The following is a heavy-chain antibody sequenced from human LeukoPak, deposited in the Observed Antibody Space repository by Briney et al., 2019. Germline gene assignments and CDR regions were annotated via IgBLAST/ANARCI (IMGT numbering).Heavy chain of an antibody. CDR2: IYSGGST. V-gene: IGHV3-53*01. CDR3: ARVGRGYSDY. CDR1: GFTVSSNY. J-gene: IGHJ4*02. Sequence: PGGSLRLSCAASGFTVSSNYMSWVRQAPGKGLEWVSVIYSGGSTYYADSVKGRFTTSRDNSKTTLYLQMNSLRAEDTAVYYCARVGRGYSDYWGQGTLVTVSS. D-gene: IGHD2-15*01.